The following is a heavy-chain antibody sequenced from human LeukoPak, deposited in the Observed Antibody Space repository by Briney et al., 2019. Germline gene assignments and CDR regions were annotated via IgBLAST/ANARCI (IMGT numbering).Heavy chain of an antibody. Sequence: ASVKVSCKASGYTFTSYGISWVRQAPGQGLEWMGWISAYNGNTNHAQKLQGRVTMTTDTSTSTAYMELRSLRSDDTAVYYCARDFKDIVVVPAAYDAFDIWGQGTMVTVSS. CDR1: GYTFTSYG. CDR2: ISAYNGNT. V-gene: IGHV1-18*01. D-gene: IGHD2-2*01. J-gene: IGHJ3*02. CDR3: ARDFKDIVVVPAAYDAFDI.